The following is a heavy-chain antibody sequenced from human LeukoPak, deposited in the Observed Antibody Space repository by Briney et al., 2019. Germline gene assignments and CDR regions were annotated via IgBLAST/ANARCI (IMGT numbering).Heavy chain of an antibody. J-gene: IGHJ6*03. CDR3: AKGSVTGTTDANYMDV. V-gene: IGHV3-23*01. Sequence: PGGSLRLSCAASGFTFSSYAMSWVRQAPGKGLEWVSAISGSGGSTYYADSVKGRFTISRDNSKNTLYLQMSSLRAEDTAVYYCAKGSVTGTTDANYMDVWGKGTTVTVSS. D-gene: IGHD1-7*01. CDR2: ISGSGGST. CDR1: GFTFSSYA.